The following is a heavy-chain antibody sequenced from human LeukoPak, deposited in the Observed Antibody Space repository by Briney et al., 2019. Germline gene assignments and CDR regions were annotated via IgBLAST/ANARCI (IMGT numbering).Heavy chain of an antibody. CDR3: ASVVVVAALLSSNFDY. CDR1: GFTFSSYG. D-gene: IGHD2-15*01. J-gene: IGHJ4*02. V-gene: IGHV3-30*02. CDR2: IRYDGSNK. Sequence: GGSLRLSCAASGFTFSSYGMHWVRQAPGKGLEWVAFIRYDGSNKHYADSVKGRFTISRDNSKNTLYLQMNSLRAEDTAVYYCASVVVVAALLSSNFDYWGQGTLVTVSS.